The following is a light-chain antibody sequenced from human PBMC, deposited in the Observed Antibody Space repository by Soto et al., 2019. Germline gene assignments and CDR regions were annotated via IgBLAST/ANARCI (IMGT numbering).Light chain of an antibody. CDR3: SSYTTSSTLL. Sequence: QSALTQPASVSGSPGQSITISCTGSSSDIGGYNFVSWYQQHPGKAPNLMIYDVTNRPSGVSNRFSGSKSGNTASLTISGLQTEDEADYYCSSYTTSSTLLFGGGTKVTVL. CDR2: DVT. J-gene: IGLJ2*01. CDR1: SSDIGGYNF. V-gene: IGLV2-14*03.